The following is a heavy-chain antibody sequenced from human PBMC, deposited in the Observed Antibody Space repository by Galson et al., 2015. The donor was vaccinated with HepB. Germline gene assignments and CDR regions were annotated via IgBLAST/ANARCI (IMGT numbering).Heavy chain of an antibody. Sequence: SLRLSCAASGFSFSSYWMSWVRQAPGKGLEWAATIKQDGSDKFYVDSVKGRFTISRDNAKKSLYLQMNSLRAEDTAVYYCARDSSYIVVPAAGDFDSWGQGTLVTVSS. CDR2: IKQDGSDK. V-gene: IGHV3-7*01. CDR1: GFSFSSYW. J-gene: IGHJ4*02. CDR3: ARDSSYIVVPAAGDFDS. D-gene: IGHD2-2*01.